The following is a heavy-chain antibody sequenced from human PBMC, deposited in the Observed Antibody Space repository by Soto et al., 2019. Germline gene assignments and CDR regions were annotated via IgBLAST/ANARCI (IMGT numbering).Heavy chain of an antibody. D-gene: IGHD3-22*01. CDR2: IYYSGST. V-gene: IGHV4-39*01. CDR3: ARDSSGYYYGPPGFDY. Sequence: SETLSLTCTVSGGSISSSSYYWGWIRQPPGKGLEWIGSIYYSGSTYYNPSLKSRVTISVDTSKNQFSLKLSSVTAADTSVYYCARDSSGYYYGPPGFDYWGQGTLVTVSS. CDR1: GGSISSSSYY. J-gene: IGHJ4*02.